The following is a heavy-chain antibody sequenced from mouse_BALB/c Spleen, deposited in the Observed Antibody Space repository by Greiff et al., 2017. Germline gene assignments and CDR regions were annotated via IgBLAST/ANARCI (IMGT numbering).Heavy chain of an antibody. V-gene: IGHV1-80*01. Sequence: VQLQQSGAELVRPGSSVKISCKASGYAFSSYWMNWVKQRPGQGLEWIGQIYPGGGDTNYNGKFKGKATLTADKSSSTAYMPLSSLTSEDSAVYVCARGGYDVAWFAYWGQGTLVTVSA. CDR3: ARGGYDVAWFAY. D-gene: IGHD2-2*01. J-gene: IGHJ3*01. CDR2: IYPGGGDT. CDR1: GYAFSSYW.